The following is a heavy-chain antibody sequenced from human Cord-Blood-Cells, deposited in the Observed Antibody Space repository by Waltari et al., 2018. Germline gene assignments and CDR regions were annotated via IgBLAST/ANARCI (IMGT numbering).Heavy chain of an antibody. V-gene: IGHV4-34*01. Sequence: QVQLQQWGAGLLKPSETLSLTCAVYGGSFSGYYWSWIRQPPGKGLEWIGEINHSGSTTYNPSLKSRVTISVDTSKNQFSLKLSSVTAADTAVYYCARTLYDSSGYYSDAFDIWGQGTMVTVSS. CDR3: ARTLYDSSGYYSDAFDI. CDR1: GGSFSGYY. J-gene: IGHJ3*02. CDR2: INHSGST. D-gene: IGHD3-22*01.